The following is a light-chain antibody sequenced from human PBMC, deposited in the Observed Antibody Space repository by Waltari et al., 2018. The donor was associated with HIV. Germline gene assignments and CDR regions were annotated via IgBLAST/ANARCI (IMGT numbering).Light chain of an antibody. CDR1: QNVNNRY. CDR2: AAS. CDR3: HQYGNPPFT. Sequence: DMVLTQSPGTLSLSPGERATHTCRASQNVNNRYLAWYQLKPCQPPRLLIYAASNRAPGSPARFSGRGSGTDFTLTITRLEPEDFAVYSCHQYGNPPFTFGQGSKLEI. V-gene: IGKV3-20*01. J-gene: IGKJ2*01.